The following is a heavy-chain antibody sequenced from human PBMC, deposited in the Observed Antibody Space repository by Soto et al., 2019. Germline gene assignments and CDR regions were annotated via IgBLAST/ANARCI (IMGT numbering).Heavy chain of an antibody. Sequence: SGPTLVNPTQTLTLTCTFSGFSLSTSGMRVSWIRQPPGKALEWLARIDWDDDKFYNTSLRTRLTISKDTSKNQVVLTMTNMDPVDTATYYCARTSGRAEATVAFDFWGRGTMVTVSS. V-gene: IGHV2-70*04. CDR3: ARTSGRAEATVAFDF. CDR2: IDWDDDK. D-gene: IGHD1-26*01. CDR1: GFSLSTSGMR. J-gene: IGHJ3*01.